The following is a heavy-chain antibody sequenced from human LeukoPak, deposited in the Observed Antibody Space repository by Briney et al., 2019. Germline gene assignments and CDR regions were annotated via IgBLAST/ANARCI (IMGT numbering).Heavy chain of an antibody. D-gene: IGHD4-17*01. Sequence: GGSLRLSCAASGFTFSSYAMHWVRQAPGKGLEWVAVIWYDGSNKYYADSVKGRFTISRDNSKNTLYLQMNSLRAEDTAVYYCARGPDMTTVTDWGQGTLVTVSS. CDR1: GFTFSSYA. CDR3: ARGPDMTTVTD. J-gene: IGHJ4*02. V-gene: IGHV3-33*08. CDR2: IWYDGSNK.